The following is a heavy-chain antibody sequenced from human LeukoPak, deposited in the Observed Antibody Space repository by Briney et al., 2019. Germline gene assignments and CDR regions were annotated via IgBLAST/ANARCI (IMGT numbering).Heavy chain of an antibody. CDR3: VRRDTGWNYFDY. CDR1: GGSVNSHY. Sequence: SETLSLTCAVSGGSVNSHYWGWIRQPPGKGLQWIGNIYSTGESKYNPSLKSRVSISLDTSKSHLSLNLTSVLAADTAIYYCVRRDTGWNYFDYWGKGILVTVPS. CDR2: IYSTGES. J-gene: IGHJ4*02. D-gene: IGHD6-19*01. V-gene: IGHV4-4*08.